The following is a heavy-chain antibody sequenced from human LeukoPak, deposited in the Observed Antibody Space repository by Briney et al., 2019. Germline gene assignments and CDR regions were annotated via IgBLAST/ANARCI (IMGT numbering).Heavy chain of an antibody. Sequence: GASVKVSCKVSGYTFTDYYMHWVQQAPGKGLEWMGLVDPEDGETIYAEKFQGRVTITADTSTDTAYMELSSLRSEDTAVYYCATVLGSSRSGWYLGWFDPWGQGTLVTVSS. CDR1: GYTFTDYY. CDR2: VDPEDGET. J-gene: IGHJ5*02. V-gene: IGHV1-69-2*01. D-gene: IGHD6-19*01. CDR3: ATVLGSSRSGWYLGWFDP.